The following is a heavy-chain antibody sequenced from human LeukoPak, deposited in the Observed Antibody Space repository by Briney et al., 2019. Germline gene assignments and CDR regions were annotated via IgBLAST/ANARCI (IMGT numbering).Heavy chain of an antibody. CDR3: ARGPTDRKLNDF. Sequence: PGGSLRLSCAASGFSFSRYKMTWVRQAPGKGLEWVSSISSSSTYIFYVDSVKGRFTISRDDAQNSLYLQMNSLRPEDTAVYYCARGPTDRKLNDFWGQGTLVTVSS. V-gene: IGHV3-21*01. CDR1: GFSFSRYK. CDR2: ISSSSTYI. J-gene: IGHJ4*02.